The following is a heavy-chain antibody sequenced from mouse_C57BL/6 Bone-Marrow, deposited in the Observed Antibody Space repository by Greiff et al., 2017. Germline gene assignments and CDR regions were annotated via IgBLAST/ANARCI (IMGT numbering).Heavy chain of an antibody. J-gene: IGHJ3*01. CDR2: IDPENGDT. CDR1: GFNIKDDY. CDR3: STRVYCYGSSPAWFAY. Sequence: EVQLQQSGAELVRPGASVKLSCTASGFNIKDDYMHWVKQRPEQGLEWIGWIDPENGDTEYASKFQGKATITADTSSNTAYLQLSSLTSEDTAVYYCSTRVYCYGSSPAWFAYWGQGTLVTVSA. V-gene: IGHV14-4*01. D-gene: IGHD1-1*01.